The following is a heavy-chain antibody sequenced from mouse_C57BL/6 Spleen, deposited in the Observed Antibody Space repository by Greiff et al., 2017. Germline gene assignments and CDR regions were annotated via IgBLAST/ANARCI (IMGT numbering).Heavy chain of an antibody. CDR3: AREAETGPAWFAY. V-gene: IGHV1-80*01. CDR2: IYPGDGDT. CDR1: GYAFSSYW. Sequence: VQLQQSGAELVKPGASVKISCKASGYAFSSYWMNWVKQRPGKGLEWIGQIYPGDGDTNYNGKFKGKATLTADKSSSTAYMQLSSLTSEDSAVYFCAREAETGPAWFAYWGQGTLVTVSA. J-gene: IGHJ3*01. D-gene: IGHD4-1*01.